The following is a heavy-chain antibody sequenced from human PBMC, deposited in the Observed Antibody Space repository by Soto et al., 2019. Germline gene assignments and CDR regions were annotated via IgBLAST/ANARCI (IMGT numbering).Heavy chain of an antibody. V-gene: IGHV3-74*01. J-gene: IGHJ6*03. D-gene: IGHD1-26*01. CDR3: ARGPFGATYYYYYYMDV. Sequence: GGSLRLSCAASGFTFSSYWMHWVRQAPGKGLVWVSRINSDGSSTSYADSVKGRFTISRDNAKNTLYLQMNSLRAEDTAVYYCARGPFGATYYYYYYMDVWGKGTTVTVSS. CDR1: GFTFSSYW. CDR2: INSDGSST.